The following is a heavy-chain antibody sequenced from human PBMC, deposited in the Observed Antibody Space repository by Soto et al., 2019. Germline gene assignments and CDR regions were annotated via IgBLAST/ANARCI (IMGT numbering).Heavy chain of an antibody. CDR2: IFIGGGT. CDR1: GFSVSSNY. J-gene: IGHJ4*02. V-gene: IGHV3-53*01. CDR3: VRDQGIPVTA. Sequence: EVQGVESGGGLIQPGGSLRLSCAASGFSVSSNYMSWVRQAPGKGLEWVSVIFIGGGTYYADSVKGRFTISRDNSKNTLYLQMNSLRAEDTAVYYCVRDQGIPVTAWGQGTLVTVSS. D-gene: IGHD6-19*01.